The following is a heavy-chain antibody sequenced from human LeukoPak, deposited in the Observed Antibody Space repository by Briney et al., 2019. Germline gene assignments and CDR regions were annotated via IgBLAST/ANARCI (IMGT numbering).Heavy chain of an antibody. Sequence: SETLSLTCTVSGGSISSYYWSWIRQPPGKGLEWVGYIYTSGSTNYNPSLKSRITISVDTSKNQFSLTAADTAVYYCTRRPYCSGGSCYGAGAWFDPWGQGTLVTVSS. J-gene: IGHJ5*02. CDR1: GGSISSYY. D-gene: IGHD2-15*01. CDR2: IYTSGST. V-gene: IGHV4-4*08. CDR3: TRRPYCSGGSCYGAGAWFDP.